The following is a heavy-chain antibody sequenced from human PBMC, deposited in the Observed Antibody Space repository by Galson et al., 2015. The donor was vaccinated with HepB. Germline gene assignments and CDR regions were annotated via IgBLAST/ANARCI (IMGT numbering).Heavy chain of an antibody. V-gene: IGHV3-30-3*01. CDR3: ARGRGYFDY. J-gene: IGHJ4*02. D-gene: IGHD3-22*01. Sequence: SLRLSCAASGFTFSNYAMHWVRQPPGKGLEWVALMSYDGSNKYYANSVKGRFTISRDNSKNTLYLQMNTLRTEDTAVYYCARGRGYFDYWGQETLVTVSS. CDR2: MSYDGSNK. CDR1: GFTFSNYA.